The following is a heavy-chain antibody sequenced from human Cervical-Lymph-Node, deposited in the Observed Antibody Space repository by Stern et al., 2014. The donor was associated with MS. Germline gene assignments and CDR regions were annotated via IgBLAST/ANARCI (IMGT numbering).Heavy chain of an antibody. CDR1: GNTFTGYY. Sequence: HVQLVQPGAEVKKPGASGKVSCKASGNTFTGYYMNWVRQAPGQGLEGMGRIKPQSGGTKLVKKFQGRVNMSTSGSKTYVGLNTLTSDDTAVYYFARAKTHIVVVPVVSAFASWGQGTLLAVSS. CDR3: ARAKTHIVVVPVVSAFAS. J-gene: IGHJ4*02. CDR2: IKPQSGGT. V-gene: IGHV1-2*06. D-gene: IGHD2-21*01.